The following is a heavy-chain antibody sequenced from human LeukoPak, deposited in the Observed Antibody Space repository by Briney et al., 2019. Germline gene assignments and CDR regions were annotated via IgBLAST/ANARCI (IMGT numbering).Heavy chain of an antibody. CDR1: EFTFNTYA. Sequence: GGSLRLSCAASEFTFNTYAVSWVRQAPGKGLEWVSAISGDGGITYYADSVRGRFTISRDNSKSTLYLQMNSLRAEDTAVYYCARDRVYYYGMDVWGQGTTVTVSS. CDR2: ISGDGGIT. CDR3: ARDRVYYYGMDV. J-gene: IGHJ6*02. V-gene: IGHV3-23*01.